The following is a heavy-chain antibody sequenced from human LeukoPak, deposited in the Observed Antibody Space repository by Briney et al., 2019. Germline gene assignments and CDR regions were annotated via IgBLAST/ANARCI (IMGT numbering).Heavy chain of an antibody. Sequence: SETLSLTCAVYGGSFSGDYWSWIRQPPGKGLEWIGEINHSGSTYYNPSLKSRVTISVDTSKNQFSLRLTSVTAADTAVYYSARQLDHYDNIYYFHYWGQGTLVTVSS. CDR2: INHSGST. D-gene: IGHD3-16*01. V-gene: IGHV4-34*01. CDR1: GGSFSGDY. CDR3: ARQLDHYDNIYYFHY. J-gene: IGHJ4*02.